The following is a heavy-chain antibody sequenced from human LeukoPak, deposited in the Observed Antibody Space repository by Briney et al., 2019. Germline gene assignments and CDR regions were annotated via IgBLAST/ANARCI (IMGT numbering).Heavy chain of an antibody. V-gene: IGHV1-2*02. CDR2: INPNSGDT. CDR1: GYTFTAYY. D-gene: IGHD2-2*01. CDR3: ARDTEEYQT. J-gene: IGHJ5*02. Sequence: ASVKVSCKTSGYTFTAYYIHWVRQAPGQGLEWMGWINPNSGDTTYAQNFQGRVSLTRDTSISTAYMELSRLRSDDTAVYYCARDTEEYQTWGQGTLVTVSS.